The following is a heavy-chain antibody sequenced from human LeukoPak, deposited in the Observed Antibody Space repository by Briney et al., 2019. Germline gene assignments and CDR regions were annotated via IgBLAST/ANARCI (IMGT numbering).Heavy chain of an antibody. CDR2: IWYDGSNK. CDR1: GFTFSSYG. J-gene: IGHJ4*02. V-gene: IGHV3-33*06. CDR3: AKGSRFPDF. D-gene: IGHD3-3*01. Sequence: GGSLRLSCAASGFTFSSYGMHWVRQAPGKGLEWVAVIWYDGSNKYYADSVKGRFTISRDNSKNTLYLQVNSLRVDDTAIYYCAKGSRFPDFWGQGTLVIVSS.